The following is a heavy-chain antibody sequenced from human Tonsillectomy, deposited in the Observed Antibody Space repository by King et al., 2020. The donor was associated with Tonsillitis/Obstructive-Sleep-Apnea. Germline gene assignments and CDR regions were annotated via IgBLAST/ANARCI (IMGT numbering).Heavy chain of an antibody. D-gene: IGHD3-3*01. CDR1: GFSLSNAIMC. V-gene: IGHV2-26*01. CDR3: ARISCTLEWLYNYFDS. Sequence: TLKESGPVLVKPTETLTLTCTVSGFSLSNAIMCVSWIRQPPGKALEWLAHIFSNDEKSYSTSLKSRLTISKDTSKSQVVLTLTNMDPVDTATYYCARISCTLEWLYNYFDSWGQGTLVTVSS. J-gene: IGHJ4*02. CDR2: IFSNDEK.